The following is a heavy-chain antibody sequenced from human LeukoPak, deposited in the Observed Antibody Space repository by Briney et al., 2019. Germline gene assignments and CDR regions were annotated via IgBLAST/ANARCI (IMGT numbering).Heavy chain of an antibody. CDR3: ARFPGSFVDY. CDR2: INHSGST. V-gene: IGHV4-34*01. D-gene: IGHD2-21*01. Sequence: PSETLSLTCAVYGGSFSGYYWSWIRQPPGKGLEWIGEINHSGSTNYNPSLKSRVTISVDTSKNQFSLKLSSVTAADTAVYYCARFPGSFVDYWGQGTLVTVSS. J-gene: IGHJ4*02. CDR1: GGSFSGYY.